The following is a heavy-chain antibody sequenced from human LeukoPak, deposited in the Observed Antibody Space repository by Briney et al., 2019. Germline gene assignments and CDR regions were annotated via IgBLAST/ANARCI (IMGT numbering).Heavy chain of an antibody. Sequence: ASVKVSCKASGYTFTSYYMHWVRQAPRQALEWMGIINPSGCSTSYAQKFQGRVNMTRDTSTSTVYMELSSLRSEDTAVYYCARESVYCGGDCYSDYWGQGTLVTVSS. J-gene: IGHJ4*02. CDR1: GYTFTSYY. D-gene: IGHD2-21*02. V-gene: IGHV1-46*01. CDR2: INPSGCST. CDR3: ARESVYCGGDCYSDY.